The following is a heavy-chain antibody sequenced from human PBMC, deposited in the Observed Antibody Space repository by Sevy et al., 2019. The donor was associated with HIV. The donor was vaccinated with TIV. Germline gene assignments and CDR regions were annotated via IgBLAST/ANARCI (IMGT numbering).Heavy chain of an antibody. CDR2: IKSKSDGGTT. CDR3: TSMTTVEGVFDF. J-gene: IGHJ4*02. D-gene: IGHD4-17*01. Sequence: GGSLRLSCAASGFTFHNAWMSWVRQAPGKGLEWIGRIKSKSDGGTTEFSAPVKGRFTISRDDSQNKRFLQMNSLKTEDTAVYYCTSMTTVEGVFDFWGQGTLVTVSS. V-gene: IGHV3-15*01. CDR1: GFTFHNAW.